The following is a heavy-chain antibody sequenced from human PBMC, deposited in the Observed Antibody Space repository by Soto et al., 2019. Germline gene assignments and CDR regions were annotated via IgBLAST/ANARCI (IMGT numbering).Heavy chain of an antibody. V-gene: IGHV3-30*03. D-gene: IGHD3-10*01. CDR2: ISDDGVSK. J-gene: IGHJ4*02. CDR3: ALSYYLGSGTSYPLYS. Sequence: QAPGKGLEWVAVISDDGVSKYYAGSVQGRFTISRDNSESAVFLQMNSLRPDDTALYFCALSYYLGSGTSYPLYSGGQGNHVPDSS.